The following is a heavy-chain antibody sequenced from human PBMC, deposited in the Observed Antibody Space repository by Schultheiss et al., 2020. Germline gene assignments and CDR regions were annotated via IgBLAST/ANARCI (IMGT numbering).Heavy chain of an antibody. V-gene: IGHV3-30*14. J-gene: IGHJ3*02. CDR1: GGSISSYY. CDR3: ARRGSGYSSSSNAFDI. D-gene: IGHD6-6*01. CDR2: ISYDGSNK. Sequence: LSLTCTVSGGSISSYYWSWIRQAPGKGLEWVAVISYDGSNKYYADSVKGRFTISRDNSKNTVYLQMNSLRAEDTAVYYCARRGSGYSSSSNAFDIWGKGTMVTVSS.